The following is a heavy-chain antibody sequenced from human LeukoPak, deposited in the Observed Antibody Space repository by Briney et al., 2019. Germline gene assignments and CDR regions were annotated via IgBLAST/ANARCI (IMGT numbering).Heavy chain of an antibody. CDR2: INHSGST. CDR3: ARARGYSYGFFYWFDP. CDR1: GGSISSYF. D-gene: IGHD5-18*01. J-gene: IGHJ5*02. V-gene: IGHV4-34*01. Sequence: SETLSLTCTVSGGSISSYFWSWIRQPPGKGLEWIGEINHSGSTNHNPSLKSRVTISVDTSKNQFSLKLSSVTAADTAVYYCARARGYSYGFFYWFDPWGQGTLVTVSS.